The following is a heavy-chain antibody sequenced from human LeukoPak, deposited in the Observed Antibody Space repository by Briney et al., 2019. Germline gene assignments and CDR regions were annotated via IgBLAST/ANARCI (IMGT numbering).Heavy chain of an antibody. Sequence: SSGTPSLTCTVSGGSISSYYWSWIRQPPGKGLEWIGYIYYSGSTNCNPSLKSRLTMSVDTSKNQFSLRMTSVTATDTAVYYCATGRNAQRNYFDYWGQGTLVTVSS. CDR2: IYYSGST. J-gene: IGHJ4*02. D-gene: IGHD1-14*01. CDR1: GGSISSYY. CDR3: ATGRNAQRNYFDY. V-gene: IGHV4-59*08.